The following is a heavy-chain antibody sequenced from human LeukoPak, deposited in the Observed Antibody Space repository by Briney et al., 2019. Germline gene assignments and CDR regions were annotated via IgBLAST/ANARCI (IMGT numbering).Heavy chain of an antibody. V-gene: IGHV3-20*04. Sequence: RPGGSLRLSCAASGFTFDDYGMSWVRQAPGKGLEWVSGINWNGGSTGYADSVKGRFTISRDNSKNTLYLQMNSLRAEDTAVYYCAKVTWLRFRPFDYWGQGTLVTVSS. CDR1: GFTFDDYG. CDR3: AKVTWLRFRPFDY. D-gene: IGHD5-12*01. J-gene: IGHJ4*02. CDR2: INWNGGST.